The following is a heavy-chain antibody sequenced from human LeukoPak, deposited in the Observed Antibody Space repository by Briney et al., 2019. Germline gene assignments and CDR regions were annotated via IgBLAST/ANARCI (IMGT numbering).Heavy chain of an antibody. CDR3: ARGSECSGGSCYPVGYYYYYGMDV. V-gene: IGHV3-11*06. CDR1: GFTFSDYY. CDR2: ISSSSSYT. Sequence: PGGSLRLSCAASGFTFSDYYMSWIRQAPGKGLEWVSYISSSSSYTNYADSVKGRFTISRDNAKNSLYLQMNSLRAEDTAVYYCARGSECSGGSCYPVGYYYYYGMDVWGKRTTVTVSS. J-gene: IGHJ6*04. D-gene: IGHD2-15*01.